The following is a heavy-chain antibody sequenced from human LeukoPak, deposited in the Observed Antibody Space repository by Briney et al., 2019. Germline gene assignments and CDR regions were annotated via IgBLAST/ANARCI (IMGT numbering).Heavy chain of an antibody. J-gene: IGHJ6*02. CDR2: MNPNSGNT. V-gene: IGHV1-8*02. Sequence: ASVKVSCKVSGYTLSDLSMHWVRQATGQGLEWMGWMNPNSGNTGYAQKFQGRVTMTRNTSISTAYMELSSLRSEDTAVYYCARGQGAAILTGYHYYYGMDVWGQGTTVTVSS. CDR3: ARGQGAAILTGYHYYYGMDV. D-gene: IGHD3-9*01. CDR1: GYTLSDLS.